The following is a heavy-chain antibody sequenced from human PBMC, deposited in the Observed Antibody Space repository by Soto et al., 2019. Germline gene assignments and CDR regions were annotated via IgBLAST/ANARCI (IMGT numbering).Heavy chain of an antibody. CDR2: IKSKTDGETK. CDR1: VLTFSHAW. CDR3: CVVKRRDQYSTSGYWFDP. V-gene: IGHV3-15*01. J-gene: IGHJ5*02. Sequence: SLRLSCSASVLTFSHAWMSWCRQAPGKGLEWVGRIKSKTDGETKDYGAPVRGRFTISRDDSKDTLYLQMNSLRIEDTAVYYCCVVKRRDQYSTSGYWFDPWGPGTLVTVSS. D-gene: IGHD2-15*01.